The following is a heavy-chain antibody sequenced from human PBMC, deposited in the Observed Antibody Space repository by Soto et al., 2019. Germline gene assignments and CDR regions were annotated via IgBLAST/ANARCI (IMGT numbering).Heavy chain of an antibody. CDR2: IIPIFPTP. J-gene: IGHJ6*02. D-gene: IGHD3-3*02. CDR3: ARDKDPQQLGANYYCGIDV. V-gene: IGHV1-69*12. CDR1: GGTFGNSA. Sequence: QVQLVQSGAEVKKPGSSVTVSCKASGGTFGNSAISWVRQAPGQGLEWMGGIIPIFPTPDYAQKFQGRVTMTAEEATSTADKELTSRRSEDTAGDYCARDKDPQQLGANYYCGIDVGGQGTTVTVSS.